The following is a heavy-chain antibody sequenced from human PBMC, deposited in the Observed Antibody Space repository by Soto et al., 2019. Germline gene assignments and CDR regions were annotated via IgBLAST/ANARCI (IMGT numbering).Heavy chain of an antibody. CDR3: AHRVLRTVFGLVTTTAIYFDF. J-gene: IGHJ4*02. V-gene: IGHV2-5*02. D-gene: IGHD3-3*01. CDR2: IYWDDDK. CDR1: GFSLTTSGVG. Sequence: QITLKESGPTVVKPTETLTLTCTFSGFSLTTSGVGVGWVRQSPGKAPEWLALIYWDDDKRYSTSLKSRITITKDTSKNQVVLTMANVDPADTATYSCAHRVLRTVFGLVTTTAIYFDFWGQGTPVVVSS.